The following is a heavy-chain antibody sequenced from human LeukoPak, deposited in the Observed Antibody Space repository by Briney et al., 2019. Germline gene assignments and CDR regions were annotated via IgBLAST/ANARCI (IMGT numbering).Heavy chain of an antibody. CDR1: GYTFTSYG. J-gene: IGHJ3*02. CDR3: ASCLTQYSSSLCAFDI. CDR2: ISAYDGNT. D-gene: IGHD6-6*01. V-gene: IGHV1-18*01. Sequence: ASVKVSCKASGYTFTSYGISWVRQAPGQGLEWMGWISAYDGNTNYAQKLQGRVTMTTDTSTSTAYMELRSLRSDDTAVYYCASCLTQYSSSLCAFDIWGQGTMVTVSS.